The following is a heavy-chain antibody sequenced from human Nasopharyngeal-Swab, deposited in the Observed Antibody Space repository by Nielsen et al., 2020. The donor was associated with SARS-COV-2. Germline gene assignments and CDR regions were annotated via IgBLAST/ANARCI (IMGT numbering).Heavy chain of an antibody. D-gene: IGHD3-22*01. V-gene: IGHV3-30-3*01. CDR3: ARDSSLDYYYDSSGYWAMGAFDI. CDR1: GFTFSSYA. Sequence: GGSLRLSCAASGFTFSSYAMHWVRQAPGKGLEWVAVISYDGSNKYYADSVKGRFTISRDNSKNTLYLQMNSLRAEDTAVYYCARDSSLDYYYDSSGYWAMGAFDIWGQGTMVTVSS. J-gene: IGHJ3*02. CDR2: ISYDGSNK.